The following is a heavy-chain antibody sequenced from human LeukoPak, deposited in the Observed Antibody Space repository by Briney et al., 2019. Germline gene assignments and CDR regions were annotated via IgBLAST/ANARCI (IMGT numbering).Heavy chain of an antibody. CDR1: GFTFSSYS. J-gene: IGHJ6*03. V-gene: IGHV3-21*01. Sequence: GGSLRLSCAASGFTFSSYSMNWVRQAPGKGLEWVSSISSSSSYIYYADSVKGRFTSSRDNAKNSLYLQMNSLRAEDTAVYYCARVEQLVSYYYYYYMDVWGKGTTVTVSS. CDR2: ISSSSSYI. D-gene: IGHD6-13*01. CDR3: ARVEQLVSYYYYYYMDV.